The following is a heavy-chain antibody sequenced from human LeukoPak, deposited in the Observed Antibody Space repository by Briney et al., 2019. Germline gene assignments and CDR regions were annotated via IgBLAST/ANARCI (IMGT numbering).Heavy chain of an antibody. CDR2: TSFDGSYK. CDR1: GFTFSRYA. D-gene: IGHD6-13*01. V-gene: IGHV3-30*04. J-gene: IGHJ4*02. CDR3: ASPRYQYSSSWNY. Sequence: GGSLRLSCAASGFTFSRYAMHWVCQAPGKGLEWVAVTSFDGSYKDYADSVKGRFSISRDNSKNTLYLQMNSLVPEDTAVYYCASPRYQYSSSWNYWGQGTLVTVSS.